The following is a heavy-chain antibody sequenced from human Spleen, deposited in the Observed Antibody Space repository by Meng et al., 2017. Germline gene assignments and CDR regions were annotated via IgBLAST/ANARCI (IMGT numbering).Heavy chain of an antibody. V-gene: IGHV4-34*01. CDR1: GGSFSDYS. CDR3: ARRRLYDFWSGSTPFDY. CDR2: INHSGAT. Sequence: QWQLQQGGAGLLKPPETLSLTCGVYGGSFSDYSWSWIRQPPGKGLEWIGEINHSGATNYNPSLKSRVTISVDTSKNQFSLKLNSVTAADTAIYYCARRRLYDFWSGSTPFDYWGQGTLVTVSS. D-gene: IGHD3-3*01. J-gene: IGHJ4*02.